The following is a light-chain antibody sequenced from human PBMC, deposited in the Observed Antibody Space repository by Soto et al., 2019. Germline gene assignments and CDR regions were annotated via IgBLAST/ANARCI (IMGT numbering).Light chain of an antibody. CDR2: ADS. J-gene: IGLJ1*01. CDR3: QVWDSSTDDLYV. V-gene: IGLV3-21*02. CDR1: NIGSNS. Sequence: SYELTQPPSVSVAPGQTAIVTCDGNNIGSNSVHWYQQKPGRAPVLVVYADSARPSGVPERFSGSNSGNTATLTISRVEAGDEADYYCQVWDSSTDDLYVFGPGTKV.